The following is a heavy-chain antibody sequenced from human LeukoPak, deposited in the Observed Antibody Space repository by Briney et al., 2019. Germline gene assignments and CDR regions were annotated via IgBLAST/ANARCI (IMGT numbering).Heavy chain of an antibody. D-gene: IGHD3-10*01. CDR3: ASLPDYYGSGSYYKGDFDY. CDR1: GFNFNSYT. CDR2: ILASGSPT. Sequence: GGSLRLSCAASGFNFNSYTMNWVRQAPGKGLQWVANILASGSPTYYADSVKGRFIISRDNSKNTVYLQMNSLRAEDTAVYYCASLPDYYGSGSYYKGDFDYWGQGTLVTVSS. V-gene: IGHV3-23*05. J-gene: IGHJ4*02.